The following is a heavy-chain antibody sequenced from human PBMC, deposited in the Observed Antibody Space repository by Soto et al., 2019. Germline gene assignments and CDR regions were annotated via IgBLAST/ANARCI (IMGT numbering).Heavy chain of an antibody. J-gene: IGHJ4*02. D-gene: IGHD1-26*01. CDR1: GFTFSSYA. CDR2: ISYDGSNK. V-gene: IGHV3-30-3*01. Sequence: GGSLRLSCAASGFTFSSYAMHWVRQAPGKGLEWVAVISYDGSNKYYADSVKGRFTISRDNSKNTLYLQMNSLRAEDTAVYYCARGTAGSYFPPDYWGQGTLVTVSS. CDR3: ARGTAGSYFPPDY.